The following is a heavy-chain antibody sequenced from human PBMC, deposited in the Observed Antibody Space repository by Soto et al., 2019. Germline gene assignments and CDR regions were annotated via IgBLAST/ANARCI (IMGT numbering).Heavy chain of an antibody. Sequence: SVKVSCKASGGTFSSYAISWVRQAPGQGLEWMGGIIPIFGTANYAQKFQGRVTITADKSTSTAYMELSSLRSEDTAVYYRARAPPYYDSSGYLDYWGQGTLVTVSS. D-gene: IGHD3-22*01. CDR1: GGTFSSYA. CDR3: ARAPPYYDSSGYLDY. CDR2: IIPIFGTA. V-gene: IGHV1-69*06. J-gene: IGHJ4*02.